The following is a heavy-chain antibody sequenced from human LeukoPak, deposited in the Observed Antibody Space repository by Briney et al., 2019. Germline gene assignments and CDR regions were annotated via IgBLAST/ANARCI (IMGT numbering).Heavy chain of an antibody. CDR3: VRDRWPRLGEISTSFDY. D-gene: IGHD3-16*02. CDR2: ISYDGNNK. CDR1: GFTFNRCP. V-gene: IGHV3-30-3*01. Sequence: GGSLGLSCEASGFTFNRCPMHWVRQAPGKGLEWVAVISYDGNNKYYADFVKGRFTISRDNSKNTLYLQMNSLSADDTAVYYCVRDRWPRLGEISTSFDYWGQGILVTVSS. J-gene: IGHJ4*02.